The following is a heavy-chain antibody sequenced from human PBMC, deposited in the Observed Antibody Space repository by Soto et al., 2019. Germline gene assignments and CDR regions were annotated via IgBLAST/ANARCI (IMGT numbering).Heavy chain of an antibody. CDR1: GYTFTSYY. V-gene: IGHV1-46*01. J-gene: IGHJ4*02. D-gene: IGHD2-15*01. CDR3: AGEYCSGGGCYGIDY. Sequence: VASVKVSCKASGYTFTSYYMHWLRQAPGQGLEWMGIINPSGGSTSYAQKFQGRVTMTRDTSTSTVYMELSSLRSEDTAVFYCAGEYCSGGGCYGIDYWGKGTLVPVSS. CDR2: INPSGGST.